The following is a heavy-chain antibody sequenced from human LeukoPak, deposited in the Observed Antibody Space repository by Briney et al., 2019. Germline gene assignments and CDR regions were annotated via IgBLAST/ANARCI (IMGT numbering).Heavy chain of an antibody. Sequence: SVKVSCKASGGTFSSYGITWVRQAPGQGPEWMGGIIPIFGTTNYAQKFQGRVTITADKSRSTVYMVLSSLRSEDTAVYYCARVYCDGDCYETRGAFDIWGQGTVVTVSS. J-gene: IGHJ3*02. CDR1: GGTFSSYG. CDR2: IIPIFGTT. V-gene: IGHV1-69*06. D-gene: IGHD2-21*02. CDR3: ARVYCDGDCYETRGAFDI.